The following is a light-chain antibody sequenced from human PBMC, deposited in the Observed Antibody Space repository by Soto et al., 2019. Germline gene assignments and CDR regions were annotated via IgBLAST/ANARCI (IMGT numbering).Light chain of an antibody. Sequence: EIVLTQSPATLSLSPGERATLSCRTSQSVTTNFAWYQQKPGQAPRLLISDISNRATGIPDRFSGSGSGTDFTLTISSLEPEDFAVYYCQQRATWPPLITVGPGTKVEIK. CDR1: QSVTTN. CDR2: DIS. J-gene: IGKJ3*01. CDR3: QQRATWPPLIT. V-gene: IGKV3-11*01.